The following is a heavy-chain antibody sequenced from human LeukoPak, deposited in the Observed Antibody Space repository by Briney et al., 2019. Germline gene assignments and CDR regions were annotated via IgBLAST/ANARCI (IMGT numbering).Heavy chain of an antibody. V-gene: IGHV3-23*01. Sequence: PGGSLRLSCAASGFTFSSYAMSWVRQAPGKGLEWVSGISGSGGSTYYTDSVKGRFTVSRDNADNTLFPQMNSLRAEDTAVYYCAKCLGQFGYRSGWYPLDGMDVWGQGTTVTVSS. CDR1: GFTFSSYA. CDR3: AKCLGQFGYRSGWYPLDGMDV. J-gene: IGHJ6*02. CDR2: ISGSGGST. D-gene: IGHD6-19*01.